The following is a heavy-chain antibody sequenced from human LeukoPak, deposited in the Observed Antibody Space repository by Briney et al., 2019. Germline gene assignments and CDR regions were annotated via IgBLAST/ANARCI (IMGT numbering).Heavy chain of an antibody. CDR3: ARVGDYTALNNWFDP. D-gene: IGHD4-17*01. CDR2: IYTSGST. J-gene: IGHJ5*02. V-gene: IGHV4-4*07. CDR1: GYSISSGYY. Sequence: SETLSLTCTVSGYSISSGYYWSWIRQPAGKGLEWIGRIYTSGSTNYNPSLKSRVTMSVDTSKSQFSLKLSSVTAADTAVYYCARVGDYTALNNWFDPWGQGTLVTVSS.